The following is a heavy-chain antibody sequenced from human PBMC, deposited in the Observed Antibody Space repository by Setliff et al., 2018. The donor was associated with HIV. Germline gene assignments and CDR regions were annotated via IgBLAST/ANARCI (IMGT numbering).Heavy chain of an antibody. CDR2: INHRGST. J-gene: IGHJ4*02. CDR3: ARQTGLRGYYGSNSLYYFDY. D-gene: IGHD3-10*01. V-gene: IGHV4-34*01. Sequence: SETLSLTCAVHGGSFSGYYWSWIRQPPGKGLEWIGEINHRGSTNCNPSLKSRVSISVDTSNNQFSLILSPVTAADTAVYYCARQTGLRGYYGSNSLYYFDYWGKGMLVTVSS. CDR1: GGSFSGYY.